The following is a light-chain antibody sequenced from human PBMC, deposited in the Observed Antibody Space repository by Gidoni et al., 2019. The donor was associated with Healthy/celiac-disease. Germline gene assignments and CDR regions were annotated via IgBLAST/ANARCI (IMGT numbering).Light chain of an antibody. CDR1: SSYVGGYNY. J-gene: IGLJ1*01. V-gene: IGLV2-14*01. CDR3: SSYTSSSTLV. CDR2: DVS. Sequence: QSALTPPASVSGSPVHSITISCTGTSSYVGGYNYVSWYQPHPGKAPKLMIYDVSNRPSGVSNRFSGSKSGNTASLTISGLQAEDEADYYCSSYTSSSTLVFGTGTKVTVL.